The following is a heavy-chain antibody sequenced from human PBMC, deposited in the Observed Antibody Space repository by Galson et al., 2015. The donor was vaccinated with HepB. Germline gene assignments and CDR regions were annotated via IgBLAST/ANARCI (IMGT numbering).Heavy chain of an antibody. CDR1: GYTFTSYG. Sequence: SVKVSCKASGYTFTSYGISWVRQAPGQGLEWMGWISAYNGNTNYAQKLQGRVTMTTDTSTSTAYMELRSLRSDDTAVYYCARDLGGWPTSPVAFDIWGQGTMVTVSS. J-gene: IGHJ3*02. CDR2: ISAYNGNT. V-gene: IGHV1-18*04. D-gene: IGHD6-19*01. CDR3: ARDLGGWPTSPVAFDI.